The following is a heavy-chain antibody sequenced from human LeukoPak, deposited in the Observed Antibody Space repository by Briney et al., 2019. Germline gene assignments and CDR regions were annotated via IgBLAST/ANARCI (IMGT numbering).Heavy chain of an antibody. J-gene: IGHJ6*02. V-gene: IGHV1-8*02. CDR3: ARKPLSTVVTPSGYYGMDV. Sequence: ASVKVSCKASGYTFTDYYMHWVRQAPGQGFEWMGWMNPNSGNTGYAQKFQGRVTMTRNTSISTAYMELSSPRSEDTAVYYCARKPLSTVVTPSGYYGMDVWGQGTTVTVSS. CDR2: MNPNSGNT. CDR1: GYTFTDYY. D-gene: IGHD4-23*01.